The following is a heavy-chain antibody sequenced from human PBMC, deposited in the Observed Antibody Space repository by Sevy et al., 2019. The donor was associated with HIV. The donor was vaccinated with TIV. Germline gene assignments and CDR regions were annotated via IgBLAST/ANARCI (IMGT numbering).Heavy chain of an antibody. V-gene: IGHV3-23*01. CDR2: ISGSGGST. Sequence: GGSLRLSCAASGFTFSSYAMSWVRQAPGKGLEWVSAISGSGGSTYYADFVKGRFTISRDNSKNTLYLQMNSLRAEDTAVYYCAKLSDYGGNPLFDYWGRGTLVTVSS. CDR3: AKLSDYGGNPLFDY. D-gene: IGHD4-17*01. CDR1: GFTFSSYA. J-gene: IGHJ4*02.